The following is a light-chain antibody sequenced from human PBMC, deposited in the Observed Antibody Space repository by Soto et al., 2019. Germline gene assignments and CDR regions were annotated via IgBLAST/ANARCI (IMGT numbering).Light chain of an antibody. V-gene: IGKV2-28*01. J-gene: IGKJ4*01. CDR3: MQALQTPIT. CDR2: LGS. Sequence: DVVMTQSPLSLPVTLGQPASISCRSSQSLLHSNGYNCLDWYLQKPGQSPQLLIYLGSNRASGVPDRFSGSGSGTDFTLKISRVEAEDVGVYYCMQALQTPITFGGGTKVDI. CDR1: QSLLHSNGYNC.